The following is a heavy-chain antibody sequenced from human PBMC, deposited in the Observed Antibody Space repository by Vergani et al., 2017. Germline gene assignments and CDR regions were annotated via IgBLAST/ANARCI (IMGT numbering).Heavy chain of an antibody. J-gene: IGHJ4*02. CDR2: ISADNGNT. V-gene: IGHV1-18*04. CDR3: AREPYCSSTICYGYYFDY. D-gene: IGHD2-2*01. Sequence: QVQLVQSGAEVKKPGDSVKVSCKASGYTFTSYGISWVRQAPGQGLEWMGWISADNGNTNYAQKLQGRVTMTTEASTSKAYMELRILRSDDTAVYYCAREPYCSSTICYGYYFDYWGQGTLVTVSS. CDR1: GYTFTSYG.